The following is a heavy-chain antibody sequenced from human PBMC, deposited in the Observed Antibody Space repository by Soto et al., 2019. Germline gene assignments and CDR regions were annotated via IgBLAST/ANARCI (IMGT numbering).Heavy chain of an antibody. Sequence: PGWSLRLSCAASGFILSSFGMHWVRQAPGKGLEWVAHIWYDGSNTYYADSVKGRFTISRDNSRNTLYLQMNSLRAEDTAVYHCVRDLLGSGGHFDYWGQGTPVTVSS. V-gene: IGHV3-33*01. J-gene: IGHJ4*02. CDR1: GFILSSFG. CDR2: IWYDGSNT. CDR3: VRDLLGSGGHFDY. D-gene: IGHD7-27*01.